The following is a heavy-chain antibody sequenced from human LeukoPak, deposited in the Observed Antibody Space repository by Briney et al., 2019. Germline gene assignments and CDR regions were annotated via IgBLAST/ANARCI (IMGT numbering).Heavy chain of an antibody. V-gene: IGHV3-74*01. Sequence: GGSLRLSCAAPGPTFSSHWMHWVRQAPGKGLVWVSRITNDGSSTTYADSVKGRFAISRDNARNTLYLQMNSLRAEDTAVYYCARDTDTVTTILDYWGQGTLVTVSS. J-gene: IGHJ4*02. CDR1: GPTFSSHW. CDR2: ITNDGSST. CDR3: ARDTDTVTTILDY. D-gene: IGHD4-17*01.